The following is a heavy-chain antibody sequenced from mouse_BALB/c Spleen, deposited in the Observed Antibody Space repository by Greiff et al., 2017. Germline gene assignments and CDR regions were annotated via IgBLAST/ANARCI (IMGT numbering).Heavy chain of an antibody. CDR2: IWTGGGT. Sequence: QVQLQQSGPGLVAPSQSLSITCTVSGFSLTSYDISWIRQPPGKGLEWLGVIWTGGGTNYNSAFMSRLSISKDNSKSQVFLKMNSLQTDDTAIYYCVRGGARDWGQGTSVTVSS. CDR3: VRGGARD. CDR1: GFSLTSYD. J-gene: IGHJ4*01. V-gene: IGHV2-9-2*01.